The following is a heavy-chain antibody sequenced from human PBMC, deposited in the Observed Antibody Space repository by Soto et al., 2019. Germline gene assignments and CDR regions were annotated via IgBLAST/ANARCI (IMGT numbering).Heavy chain of an antibody. J-gene: IGHJ3*02. CDR3: AADHRYYYDSSGYYPRNAFDI. Sequence: SVKVSCKASGFTFTSSAVQWVRQARGQRLEWIGWIVVGSGNTNYAQKFQERVTITRDMSTSTAYMELSSLRSEDTAVYYCAADHRYYYDSSGYYPRNAFDIWGQGTMVTVSS. D-gene: IGHD3-22*01. V-gene: IGHV1-58*01. CDR2: IVVGSGNT. CDR1: GFTFTSSA.